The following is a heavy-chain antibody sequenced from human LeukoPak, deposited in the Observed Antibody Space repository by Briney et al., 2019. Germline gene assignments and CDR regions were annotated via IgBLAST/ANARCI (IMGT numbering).Heavy chain of an antibody. Sequence: GGSLRLSCAASGFTFSSYAMSWVRQAPGKGLEWVSGISASGGGTYYADSVKGRFTIPRDNSKNTLYLQMDSLRAEDTAVYYCAKVGNSGNYYTYFDYWGQGTLVTVSS. D-gene: IGHD1-26*01. CDR2: ISASGGGT. CDR1: GFTFSSYA. J-gene: IGHJ4*02. V-gene: IGHV3-23*01. CDR3: AKVGNSGNYYTYFDY.